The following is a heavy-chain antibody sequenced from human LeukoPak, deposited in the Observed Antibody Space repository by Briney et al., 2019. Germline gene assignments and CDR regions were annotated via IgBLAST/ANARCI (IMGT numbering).Heavy chain of an antibody. Sequence: SETLSLTCTVSGGSISSGSYYWSWIRQPAGKGLEWIGRIYTSGSTNYNPSLKSRVTISVDTSKNQFSLKLSSVTAADTGVYYCASNVEYSSSWYGVGWFDPWGQGTLVTVSS. V-gene: IGHV4-61*02. J-gene: IGHJ5*02. CDR3: ASNVEYSSSWYGVGWFDP. CDR1: GGSISSGSYY. CDR2: IYTSGST. D-gene: IGHD6-13*01.